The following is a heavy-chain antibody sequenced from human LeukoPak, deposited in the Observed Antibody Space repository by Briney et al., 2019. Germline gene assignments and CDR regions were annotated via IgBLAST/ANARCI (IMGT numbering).Heavy chain of an antibody. CDR2: ISSSGSTI. Sequence: GGSLRLSCAASGFTFSDYYMSWIRQAPGKGLEWVSYISSSGSTIYYADSVKGRFTISRDNAKNSLYLQMNSLRAEDTALYYCAKDRATSYYDFWSGYLDAFDIWGQGTMVTVSS. V-gene: IGHV3-11*01. CDR1: GFTFSDYY. J-gene: IGHJ3*02. D-gene: IGHD3-3*01. CDR3: AKDRATSYYDFWSGYLDAFDI.